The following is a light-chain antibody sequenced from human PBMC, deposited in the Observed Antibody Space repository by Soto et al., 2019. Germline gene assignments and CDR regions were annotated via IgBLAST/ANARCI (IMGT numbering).Light chain of an antibody. CDR1: SSDVGGYNY. Sequence: QSVLTQPRSVSGSPGQSVTISCTGTSSDVGGYNYVSWYQLHPGKAPKLMVYDVTKRPSGVPDRFSGSKSGNTASLTTSGLQAEDEADYYCCSYTGTYTLYVFGTGTKVTVL. CDR3: CSYTGTYTLYV. J-gene: IGLJ1*01. CDR2: DVT. V-gene: IGLV2-11*01.